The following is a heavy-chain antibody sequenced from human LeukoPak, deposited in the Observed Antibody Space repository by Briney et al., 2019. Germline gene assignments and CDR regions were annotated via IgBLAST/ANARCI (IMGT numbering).Heavy chain of an antibody. J-gene: IGHJ1*01. V-gene: IGHV4-39*01. CDR1: GGSVNSRSYY. D-gene: IGHD3-3*01. CDR2: IYYSGYT. Sequence: PSETLSLTCTVSGGSVNSRSYYWGWIRQPPGKGLEWIGSIYYSGYTYYNPSLKSRVTISVDTSKNEFSLKLSSVTAADTAVYYCASPAEGVVIIPEYLQHWGQGTLVTVSS. CDR3: ASPAEGVVIIPEYLQH.